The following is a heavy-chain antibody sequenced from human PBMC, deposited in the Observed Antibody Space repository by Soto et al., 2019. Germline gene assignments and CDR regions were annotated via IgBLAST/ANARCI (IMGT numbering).Heavy chain of an antibody. J-gene: IGHJ5*02. Sequence: SETLSLTCTVSGGSISSYYWSWIRQPPGKGLEWIGYIYYSGSTNYNPSLKSRVTISVDTSKNQFSLKLSSVTAADTAVYYCARVFNGDKFDPWGQGTLVTVPQ. D-gene: IGHD4-17*01. CDR2: IYYSGST. V-gene: IGHV4-59*01. CDR1: GGSISSYY. CDR3: ARVFNGDKFDP.